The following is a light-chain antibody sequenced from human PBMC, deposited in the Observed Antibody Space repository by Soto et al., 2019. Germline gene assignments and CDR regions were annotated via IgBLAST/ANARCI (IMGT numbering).Light chain of an antibody. J-gene: IGKJ2*01. CDR1: QSISSW. Sequence: DIQMTQSPSTLSASVGDRVTITCRASQSISSWLAWYQQKPGKAPELLIHRASTLQSGVPTRFSGSGSGTEFPLTLRSLQPDDFATYYCQQYSIYAYTFGQGTNLEIQ. CDR3: QQYSIYAYT. CDR2: RAS. V-gene: IGKV1-5*03.